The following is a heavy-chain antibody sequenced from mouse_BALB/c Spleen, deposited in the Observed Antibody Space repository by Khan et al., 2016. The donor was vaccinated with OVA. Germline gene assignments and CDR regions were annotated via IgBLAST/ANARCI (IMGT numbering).Heavy chain of an antibody. CDR3: ARGYDFFAY. Sequence: EVQLQESGPDLVKPGASVKISCKASGYSFTIYYMTWVKQSHGKSLEWIGRVNPNTGGSDYNQEFKGKAILTVDKSSNTAYMELHSLTSEDSAVYYCARGYDFFAYWGQGTLVTVSA. CDR1: GYSFTIYY. V-gene: IGHV1-26*01. D-gene: IGHD2-14*01. J-gene: IGHJ3*01. CDR2: VNPNTGGS.